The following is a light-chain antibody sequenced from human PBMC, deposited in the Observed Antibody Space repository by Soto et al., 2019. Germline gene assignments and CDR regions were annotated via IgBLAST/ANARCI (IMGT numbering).Light chain of an antibody. V-gene: IGKV4-1*01. CDR3: QHHSTRTA. Sequence: LYSSNNKNYLAWYQQKPGQPPKLLIYWASTRESGVPDRFSCSKSRTDFTLALRSLHAEDAAVYYSQHHSTRTAFGQGTKVDIK. J-gene: IGKJ1*01. CDR2: WAS. CDR1: LYSSNNKNY.